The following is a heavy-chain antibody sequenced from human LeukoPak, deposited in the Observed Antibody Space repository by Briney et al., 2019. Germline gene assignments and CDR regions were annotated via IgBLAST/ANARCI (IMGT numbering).Heavy chain of an antibody. D-gene: IGHD6-19*01. Sequence: GRTLRLSCVASGLSFTTKAMHWVRQAPGEGLEWMSYISLDGKNESYADSVRGRFTISRDNSRNTVYLQMNSLRPEDTAVYYCAAHLGSGWHLDYWGQGIRATVSP. CDR2: ISLDGKNE. CDR1: GLSFTTKA. CDR3: AAHLGSGWHLDY. J-gene: IGHJ4*02. V-gene: IGHV3-30*04.